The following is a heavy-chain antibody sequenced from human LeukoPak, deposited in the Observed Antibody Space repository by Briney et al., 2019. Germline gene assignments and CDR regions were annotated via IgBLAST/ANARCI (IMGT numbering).Heavy chain of an antibody. CDR1: GFNFSSHN. CDR2: ISSSSSYI. Sequence: GGSLRLSCAPSGFNFSSHNMKWVRQAPGKGLEWVSSISSSSSYIYYADSVKGRFTISRDNAKKLLYLQMNSLRAEDTAVYYCAVYGSRWFHVWGRGTLVTVSS. CDR3: AVYGSRWFHV. D-gene: IGHD6-19*01. J-gene: IGHJ5*02. V-gene: IGHV3-21*01.